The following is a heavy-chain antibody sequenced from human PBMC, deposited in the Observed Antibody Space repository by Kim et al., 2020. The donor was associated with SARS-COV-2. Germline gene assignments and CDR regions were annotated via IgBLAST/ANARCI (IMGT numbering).Heavy chain of an antibody. V-gene: IGHV3-11*04. J-gene: IGHJ4*02. Sequence: YTDSVEGPFTIARDNTKNSLYLQMNSRRAEDTVMYDCARAYSRGWAYFDSWGQGTLVTVSS. CDR3: ARAYSRGWAYFDS. D-gene: IGHD6-19*01.